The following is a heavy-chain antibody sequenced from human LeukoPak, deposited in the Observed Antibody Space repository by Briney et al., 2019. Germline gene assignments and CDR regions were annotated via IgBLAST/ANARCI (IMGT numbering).Heavy chain of an antibody. CDR2: IKSKTDGGTT. D-gene: IGHD3-22*01. CDR1: GFTFSSYS. Sequence: GGSLRLSCAASGFTFSSYSMNWVRQAPGKGLEWVGRIKSKTDGGTTDYAAPVKGRFTISGDDSKNTLYLQMNSLKTEDTAVYYCSTTYYYDSSEGYWGQGTLVTVSS. J-gene: IGHJ4*02. CDR3: STTYYYDSSEGY. V-gene: IGHV3-15*07.